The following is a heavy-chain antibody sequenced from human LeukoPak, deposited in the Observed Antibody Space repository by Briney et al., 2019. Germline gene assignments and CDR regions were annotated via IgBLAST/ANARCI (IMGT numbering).Heavy chain of an antibody. D-gene: IGHD2-15*01. CDR2: IYYSGST. Sequence: SETLSLTCTVSGGSIRSSSYYWGWIRQPPGKGLEWIGSIYYSGSTYYNPSLKSRVTISVDTSKNQFSLKLSSVTAADTAVYYCARRRRYCSGGSCYDAFDIWGQGTMVTVSS. V-gene: IGHV4-39*01. CDR3: ARRRRYCSGGSCYDAFDI. CDR1: GGSIRSSSYY. J-gene: IGHJ3*02.